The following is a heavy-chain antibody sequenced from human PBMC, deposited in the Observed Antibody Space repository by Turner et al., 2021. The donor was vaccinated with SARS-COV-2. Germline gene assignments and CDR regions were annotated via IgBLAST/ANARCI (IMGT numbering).Heavy chain of an antibody. V-gene: IGHV3-11*01. J-gene: IGHJ4*02. CDR2: ISSSGSTI. Sequence: QVQLVESGGGLVKPGGSLRLSCAASRFPFSDYYMSWIRQAPGKGLEWVSYISSSGSTIYYADSVKCRFTISRDNAKNSLYLQMNSLRAEDTAVYYCARDLRYSGSSVGSFYFDYWGQGTLVTVSS. CDR1: RFPFSDYY. D-gene: IGHD6-6*01. CDR3: ARDLRYSGSSVGSFYFDY.